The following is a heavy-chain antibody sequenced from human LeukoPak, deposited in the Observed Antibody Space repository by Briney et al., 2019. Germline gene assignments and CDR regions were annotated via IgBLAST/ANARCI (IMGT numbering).Heavy chain of an antibody. CDR1: GDXVSSNSVA. Sequence: SQTLSLTCAISGDXVSSNSVAWTWIRQSPSRGLEWLGKTYYRSKWYNDYAVSVKSRITINPDTSKNQFSLQLNSVTPEDTAVYYCAREGYYFDYWGQGTLVTVSS. CDR3: AREGYYFDY. J-gene: IGHJ4*02. V-gene: IGHV6-1*01. CDR2: TYYRSKWYN.